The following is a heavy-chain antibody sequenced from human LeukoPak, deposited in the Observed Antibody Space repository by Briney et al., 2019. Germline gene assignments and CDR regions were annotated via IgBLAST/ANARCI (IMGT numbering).Heavy chain of an antibody. CDR2: IRNDGLTQ. J-gene: IGHJ6*02. V-gene: IGHV3-7*03. CDR3: ARDVGFAGNSGMDV. D-gene: IGHD3-16*01. CDR1: GFTFSSRW. Sequence: GGSLRLFCAASGFTFSSRWMGGVRQAPGKGLEWVANIRNDGLTQYYLDSVKGRFTISRDNAKNSLDLQMNSLRPEDTALYYCARDVGFAGNSGMDVWGQGTTVTVFS.